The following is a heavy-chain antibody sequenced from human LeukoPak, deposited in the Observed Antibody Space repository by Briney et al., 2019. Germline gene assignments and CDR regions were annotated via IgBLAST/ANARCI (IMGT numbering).Heavy chain of an antibody. J-gene: IGHJ4*02. Sequence: PGGSLRLSCAASRFTSSSYWMHWVRPAPGKGLVWVARINSDGSSTRYWGYVKGRVRRYADSVKGRITISRDNAKNTLYLQMGSLRAEDTAVYYCTRYTGDRSFFDYWGRGNLVTVSS. CDR3: TRYTGDRSFFDY. D-gene: IGHD7-27*01. CDR2: INSDGSSTRYWGYVKGRVR. V-gene: IGHV3-74*01. CDR1: RFTSSSYW.